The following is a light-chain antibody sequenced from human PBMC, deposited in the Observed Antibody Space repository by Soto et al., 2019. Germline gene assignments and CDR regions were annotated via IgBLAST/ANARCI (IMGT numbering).Light chain of an antibody. J-gene: IGKJ1*01. Sequence: DIQITQSPSSLSSSLLDRVSITCRASQGNRNDLGWYQQKPGKAPKRLNYAASSLQSGVPSRFSGSGSGTEFTLTISSLHPEDVATYYCQKYNSALRTFGQGTKVDIK. CDR2: AAS. CDR1: QGNRND. V-gene: IGKV1-17*01. CDR3: QKYNSALRT.